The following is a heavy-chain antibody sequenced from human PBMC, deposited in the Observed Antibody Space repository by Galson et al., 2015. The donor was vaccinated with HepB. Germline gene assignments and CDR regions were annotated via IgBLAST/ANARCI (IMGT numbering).Heavy chain of an antibody. Sequence: SLRLSCAASGFSFSDYAMTWARQAPGKGLQWVSYIIDSGTSTYYADSVKGRFTVSRDNSKNMLNLQMNSLGADDTAVYFCAKGGASGYPDYWGQGTLVTVSS. CDR3: AKGGASGYPDY. CDR2: IIDSGTST. CDR1: GFSFSDYA. J-gene: IGHJ4*02. D-gene: IGHD2-15*01. V-gene: IGHV3-23*01.